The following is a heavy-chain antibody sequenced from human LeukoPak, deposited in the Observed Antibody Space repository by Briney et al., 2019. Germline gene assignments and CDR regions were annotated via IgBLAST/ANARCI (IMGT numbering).Heavy chain of an antibody. Sequence: GGSLRLSCAASGFTFNSYAMSWVRQAPGKWLEWVSAISGTGGSTYYADSVKGRFTISRDNSKNTLYLQMTSLRAEDTAVYYCAKDQEKDHYYGSGSGYWGQGPLVTVSS. D-gene: IGHD3-10*01. CDR3: AKDQEKDHYYGSGSGY. V-gene: IGHV3-23*01. CDR2: ISGTGGST. J-gene: IGHJ4*02. CDR1: GFTFNSYA.